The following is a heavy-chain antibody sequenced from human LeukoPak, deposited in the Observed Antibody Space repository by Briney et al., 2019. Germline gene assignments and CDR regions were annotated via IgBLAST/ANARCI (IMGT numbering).Heavy chain of an antibody. Sequence: PGGSLRLSCAASGFTFNSYAMSWVRQAPGKGLEWVSAVSGSGGSTNYADSVKGRFTISRDNSKNTLYLQMNSLRAEDTAVYYCAKEEQQWLVLGFDYWGQGTLVTVSS. V-gene: IGHV3-23*01. CDR2: VSGSGGST. CDR1: GFTFNSYA. D-gene: IGHD6-19*01. CDR3: AKEEQQWLVLGFDY. J-gene: IGHJ4*02.